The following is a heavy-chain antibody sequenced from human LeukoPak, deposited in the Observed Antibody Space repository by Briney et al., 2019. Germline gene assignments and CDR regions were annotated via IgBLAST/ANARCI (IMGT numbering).Heavy chain of an antibody. Sequence: ASVKVSCKASGFTFTDYYIHWVRQAPGQGLEWMGWINLNSGGTNYAQNFQGRVTMTRDTSISTTYMELSRLTSDDTAVYYCARGYSSGWPPYYYYYMDVWGKGTTVTISS. V-gene: IGHV1-2*02. D-gene: IGHD6-19*01. CDR3: ARGYSSGWPPYYYYYMDV. J-gene: IGHJ6*03. CDR1: GFTFTDYY. CDR2: INLNSGGT.